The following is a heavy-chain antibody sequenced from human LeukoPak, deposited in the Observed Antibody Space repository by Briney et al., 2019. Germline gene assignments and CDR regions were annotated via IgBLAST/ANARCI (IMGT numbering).Heavy chain of an antibody. J-gene: IGHJ4*02. CDR2: IKQDGSEK. CDR3: ARNFGGGDSSGPYY. Sequence: SGGSLRLSCAASGFTFSSYWMSWVRQAPGKGLEWVANIKQDGSEKYYVDSVKGRFTIPRDNAKNSLYLQMNSLRAEDTALYYCARNFGGGDSSGPYYWGQGTLVTVSS. V-gene: IGHV3-7*03. CDR1: GFTFSSYW. D-gene: IGHD3-22*01.